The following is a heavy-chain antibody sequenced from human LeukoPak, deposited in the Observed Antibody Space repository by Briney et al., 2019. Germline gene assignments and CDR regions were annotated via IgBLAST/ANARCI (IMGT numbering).Heavy chain of an antibody. D-gene: IGHD6-19*01. CDR1: GGSISSSSYY. Sequence: PSETLSPTCTVSGGSISSSSYYWGWIRQPPGKGLEWIGSIYYSGSTYYNPSLKSRVTISVDTSKNQFSLKLSSVTAADTAVYYCAREGVAVAGRVPPHFQHWGQGTLVTVSS. CDR3: AREGVAVAGRVPPHFQH. J-gene: IGHJ1*01. V-gene: IGHV4-39*07. CDR2: IYYSGST.